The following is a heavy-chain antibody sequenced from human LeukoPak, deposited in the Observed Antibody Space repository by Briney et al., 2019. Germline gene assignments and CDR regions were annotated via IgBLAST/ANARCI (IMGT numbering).Heavy chain of an antibody. J-gene: IGHJ4*02. CDR1: GGSFSGYY. Sequence: SETLSLTCAVYGGSFSGYYWSWIRQPPGKGLEWIGEINHSGSTNYNPSLKSRVTISVDTSKNQFSLKLSSVTAADTAVYYCTRSLDYWGQGTLVTVSS. CDR2: INHSGST. V-gene: IGHV4-34*01. CDR3: TRSLDY. D-gene: IGHD2-15*01.